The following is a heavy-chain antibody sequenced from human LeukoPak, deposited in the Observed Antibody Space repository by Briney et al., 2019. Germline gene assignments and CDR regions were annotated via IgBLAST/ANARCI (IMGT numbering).Heavy chain of an antibody. V-gene: IGHV3-66*01. CDR1: GFTVSGNY. D-gene: IGHD5-24*01. CDR2: LYSGGST. CDR3: ASRDKGYYYGMDV. J-gene: IGHJ6*02. Sequence: PGGSLRLSCAASGFTVSGNYMSWVRQAPGKGLEWVSLLYSGGSTNYADSVKGRFSISRDNSKNTLYLQMNSLRAEDTAVYYCASRDKGYYYGMDVWGQGATVTVSS.